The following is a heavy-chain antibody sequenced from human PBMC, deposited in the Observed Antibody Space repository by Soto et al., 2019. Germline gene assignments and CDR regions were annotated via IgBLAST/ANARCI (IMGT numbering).Heavy chain of an antibody. CDR3: AREGGVWGTSRITNPYYYDF. Sequence: QVQLQESGPGLVKPSETLSLTCSVSGDSINSGGHSWNWIRQAPGKRLEWIGSIYNNGGTYFNPSITSRVIMSVDTSMNQFSLRLTSVTAEDTAVYYCAREGGVWGTSRITNPYYYDFWGRGTLVTVSP. CDR2: IYNNGGT. V-gene: IGHV4-30-4*01. D-gene: IGHD3-16*01. J-gene: IGHJ4*02. CDR1: GDSINSGGHS.